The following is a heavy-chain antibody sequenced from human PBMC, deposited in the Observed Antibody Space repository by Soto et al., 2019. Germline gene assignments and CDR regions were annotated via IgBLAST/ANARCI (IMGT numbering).Heavy chain of an antibody. CDR1: GGSISTSNW. Sequence: SETLSLTCAVTGGSISTSNWWSWVRQPPGKGLEWIGEVYRTGSTNYNPSLESRLTISVDKSKNQFSLKLTSVTAADTAMYYCARARATIAAAAIFDCWGQGTLVTVSS. CDR3: ARARATIAAAAIFDC. CDR2: VYRTGST. D-gene: IGHD6-13*01. J-gene: IGHJ4*02. V-gene: IGHV4-4*02.